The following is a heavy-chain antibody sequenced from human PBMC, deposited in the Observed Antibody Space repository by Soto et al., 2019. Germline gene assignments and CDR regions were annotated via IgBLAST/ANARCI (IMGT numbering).Heavy chain of an antibody. V-gene: IGHV3-23*01. CDR1: GFTFSSYA. D-gene: IGHD6-19*01. Sequence: GGSLRLSCAASGFTFSSYAMSWVRQAPGKGLEWVSAISGSGGSTYYADSVKGRFTISRDNSKNTLYLQMNSLGAEDTAVYYCAKVAQAYSSGWYGYWGQGTLVTVSS. CDR3: AKVAQAYSSGWYGY. J-gene: IGHJ4*02. CDR2: ISGSGGST.